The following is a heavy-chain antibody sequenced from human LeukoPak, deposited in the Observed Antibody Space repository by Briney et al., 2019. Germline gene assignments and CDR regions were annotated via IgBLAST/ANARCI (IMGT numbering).Heavy chain of an antibody. CDR3: AKNRGGTYKYYMDV. CDR2: VSGSGGAT. V-gene: IGHV3-23*01. CDR1: GFTSNNYA. Sequence: RGSLRLSCAAPGFTSNNYAMSRVRQAPGMGLGWLSYVSGSGGATYYAASVKGRFTISRDNSKNTVYLQMGSLRAEDTAVYYCAKNRGGTYKYYMDVWGNGTTVTVSS. J-gene: IGHJ6*03. D-gene: IGHD1-1*01.